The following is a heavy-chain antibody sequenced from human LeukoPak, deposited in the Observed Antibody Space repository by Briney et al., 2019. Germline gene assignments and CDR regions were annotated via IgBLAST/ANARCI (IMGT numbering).Heavy chain of an antibody. V-gene: IGHV3-30*04. CDR3: ASVSSATFDY. J-gene: IGHJ4*02. D-gene: IGHD2/OR15-2a*01. CDR1: GFTFSSYA. CDR2: ISYDGSNK. Sequence: GRSLRLSCAASGFTFSSYAMHWVRQAPGKGLEWVAVISYDGSNKYYADSVKGRFTISRDNSKNTLYLQMNSLRAEDTAVYYCASVSSATFDYWGQGTLVTVSS.